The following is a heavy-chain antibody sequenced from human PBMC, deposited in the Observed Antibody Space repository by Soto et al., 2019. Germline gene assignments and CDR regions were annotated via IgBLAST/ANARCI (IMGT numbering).Heavy chain of an antibody. D-gene: IGHD1-26*01. Sequence: QLQLQESGPGLVKPSETLSHTCTVSGASISSSGYYWGWIRQPPGGGLEWIASIFYSGRTYYNPSVNSRVAMSVYTSSNHCSHKLSSVTAADTEVYYCARRPVGVPFDYWCEGTLDTDST. CDR1: GASISSSGYY. J-gene: IGHJ4*02. V-gene: IGHV4-39*01. CDR3: ARRPVGVPFDY. CDR2: IFYSGRT.